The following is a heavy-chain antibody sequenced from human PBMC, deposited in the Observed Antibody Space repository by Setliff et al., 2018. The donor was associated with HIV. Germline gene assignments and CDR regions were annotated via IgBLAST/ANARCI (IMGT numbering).Heavy chain of an antibody. CDR2: IKSDGSYT. CDR1: GFTFSSYW. J-gene: IGHJ6*02. CDR3: VRGLAAAGGYAMDV. Sequence: GESLKISCAASGFTFSSYWMHWVRQAPGKGLVWVSRIKSDGSYTSYADSAKGRFTISRDNAKNTLHLQMNSLRAEDTAVYYCVRGLAAAGGYAMDVWGQGATVTVSS. D-gene: IGHD6-13*01. V-gene: IGHV3-74*01.